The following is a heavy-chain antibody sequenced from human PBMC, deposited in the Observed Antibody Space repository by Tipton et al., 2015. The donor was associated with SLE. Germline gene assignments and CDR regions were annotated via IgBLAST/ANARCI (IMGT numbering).Heavy chain of an antibody. CDR2: ISDSGST. Sequence: TLSLTCTVSDGSISSFYWSWIRQPPGKGLEWIGYISDSGSTNYNPSLRSRVAISVDTSKNQFSLRLDSMTSADTAVYYCARGGTDYDVRLGCPYFDLWGRGALVTVSS. CDR1: DGSISSFY. V-gene: IGHV4-59*01. CDR3: ARGGTDYDVRLGCPYFDL. J-gene: IGHJ2*01. D-gene: IGHD3-10*02.